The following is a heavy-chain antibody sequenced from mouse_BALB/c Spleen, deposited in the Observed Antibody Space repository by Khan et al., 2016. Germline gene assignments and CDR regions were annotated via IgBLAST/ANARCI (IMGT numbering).Heavy chain of an antibody. Sequence: QIQLVQSGPELKKPGETVKISCKASGYTFTNYGMNWVKQAPGKGLKWMGWINTYTGEPTYADDFKGRFAFSLETSASTAYLQINNLKNEDTATYFCARGKYEGVAYWGQGTLVTVSA. J-gene: IGHJ3*01. D-gene: IGHD2-14*01. CDR1: GYTFTNYG. CDR2: INTYTGEP. V-gene: IGHV9-3-1*01. CDR3: ARGKYEGVAY.